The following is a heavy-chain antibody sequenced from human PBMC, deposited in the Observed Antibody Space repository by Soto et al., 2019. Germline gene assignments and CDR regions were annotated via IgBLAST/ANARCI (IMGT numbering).Heavy chain of an antibody. Sequence: QVQLMQSGAEVKKPGSSVKVSCKASGGTFSTSAISWVRQAPGEGLEWVGGIMPVFATPDYAQKFQGRVTXXADESTTTAYLELTSLTTDDTAVYYCARDKDRQQLGGNYYYILDXWGXGXAITVSS. CDR1: GGTFSTSA. J-gene: IGHJ6*02. CDR2: IMPVFATP. V-gene: IGHV1-69*12. CDR3: ARDKDRQQLGGNYYYILDX. D-gene: IGHD3-3*02.